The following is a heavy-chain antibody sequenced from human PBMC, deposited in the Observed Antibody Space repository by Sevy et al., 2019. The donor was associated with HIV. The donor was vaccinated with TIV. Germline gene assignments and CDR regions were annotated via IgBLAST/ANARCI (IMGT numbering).Heavy chain of an antibody. CDR3: ARAPPVRNGDDPLNWFDP. Sequence: SETLSLTCSVSGGPISSYYWSWIRQPPGKRLEWIGYIHYSGSTNYNPSLNSRLTTSVDTSKNQLSLRLTSVTAAETTVYYCARAPPVRNGDDPLNWFDPWGQGILVTVSS. D-gene: IGHD5-12*01. CDR2: IHYSGST. V-gene: IGHV4-59*01. CDR1: GGPISSYY. J-gene: IGHJ5*02.